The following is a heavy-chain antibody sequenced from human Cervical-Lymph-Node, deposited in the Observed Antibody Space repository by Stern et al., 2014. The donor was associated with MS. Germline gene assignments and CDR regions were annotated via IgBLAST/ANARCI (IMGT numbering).Heavy chain of an antibody. CDR2: INSDGSRT. V-gene: IGHV3-74*02. Sequence: QLVESGGGLAQPGGSLRLSCAASGFSLSPYWMHWVRQGPGKGLVWVSRINSDGSRTNYADFVEGRFTISRDNAKNTLYLQVNSLRGEDTAVYYCARGVRGSYGLDVWGQGTTVTVSS. CDR1: GFSLSPYW. CDR3: ARGVRGSYGLDV. J-gene: IGHJ6*02. D-gene: IGHD3-10*01.